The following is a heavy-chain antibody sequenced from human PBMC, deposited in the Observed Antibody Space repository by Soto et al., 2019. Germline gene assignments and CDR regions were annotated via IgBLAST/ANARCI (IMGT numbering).Heavy chain of an antibody. Sequence: QVQLVESGGGLVKPGGSLRLSCAASGFTFSASYMSWIRQAPGKGLEWISYITFSGNTVYYADSLKGRFTISRDNAKNSLYLQMNRLRAEDTAVYYCARVSWREKYGMDVWGQGTKVTVSS. CDR1: GFTFSASY. CDR3: ARVSWREKYGMDV. V-gene: IGHV3-11*01. J-gene: IGHJ6*02. CDR2: ITFSGNTV.